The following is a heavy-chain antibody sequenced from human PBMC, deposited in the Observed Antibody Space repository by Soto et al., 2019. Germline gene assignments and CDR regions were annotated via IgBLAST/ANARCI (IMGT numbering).Heavy chain of an antibody. V-gene: IGHV3-23*01. J-gene: IGHJ4*02. CDR1: GFTFSSYA. CDR3: AKDLSAGSVSMYYFDY. D-gene: IGHD3-10*01. CDR2: ISGSGGST. Sequence: EVQLLESGGGLVQPGGSLRLSCAASGFTFSSYAMSWVRQAPGKGLEWVPAISGSGGSTYYADSVKGRFTISRDNSKNTLYLQMNSLRAEDTAVYYCAKDLSAGSVSMYYFDYWGQGTLVTVSS.